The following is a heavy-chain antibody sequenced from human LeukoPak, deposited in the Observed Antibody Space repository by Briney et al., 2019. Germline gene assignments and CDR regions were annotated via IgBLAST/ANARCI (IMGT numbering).Heavy chain of an antibody. D-gene: IGHD3-16*01. V-gene: IGHV1-18*01. CDR2: ISANKGDT. Sequence: ASVKVSCKTSGYTFSSYGISWLRQVPGQGLEWMGWISANKGDTEYAQNFQGRLTVTRDTSTSTAYMELRSLRSDDTAVYYCARDHYGPFDYWGQGTLVTVSS. J-gene: IGHJ4*02. CDR3: ARDHYGPFDY. CDR1: GYTFSSYG.